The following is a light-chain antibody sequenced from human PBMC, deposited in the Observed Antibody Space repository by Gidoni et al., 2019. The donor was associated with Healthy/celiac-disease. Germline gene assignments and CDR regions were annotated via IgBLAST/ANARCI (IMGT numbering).Light chain of an antibody. Sequence: EIVLTQSPATLSLSPGERATLSCRASQSVSSYLAWYQQKPGQAPRLLIYDASNRATGIPARFSGSGSGTDFTLTISSLEPEDFAVYYCQQRSNWLWTFXXXTKLEIK. V-gene: IGKV3-11*01. CDR1: QSVSSY. CDR3: QQRSNWLWT. J-gene: IGKJ2*02. CDR2: DAS.